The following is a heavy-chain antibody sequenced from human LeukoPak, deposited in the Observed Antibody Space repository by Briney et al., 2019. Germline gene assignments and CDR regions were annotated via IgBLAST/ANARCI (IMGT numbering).Heavy chain of an antibody. CDR1: GYTFTSYA. CDR3: ARDLSSVWLHRFDY. J-gene: IGHJ4*02. V-gene: IGHV7-4-1*02. D-gene: IGHD5-24*01. Sequence: GASVKVSCKASGYTFTSYAMNWVRHAPGQGLEWMGWINTNTGNPTYAQGFTGRFVFSLDTSVSTAYLQISSLKAEDTAVYYCARDLSSVWLHRFDYWGQGTLVTVSS. CDR2: INTNTGNP.